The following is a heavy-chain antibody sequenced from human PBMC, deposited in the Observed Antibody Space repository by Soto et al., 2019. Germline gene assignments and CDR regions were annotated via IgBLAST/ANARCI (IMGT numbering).Heavy chain of an antibody. Sequence: QVQLVQSGAEVRKPGASVKLSCQTSGYPFNSYHMHWVRQAPGQGLEWMGVINPTEGRTRYSQKFQDRVTMTTDTSTSTVYMELSSLRSEDTAIYFCARGREISFGYNWFDPWGQGTLVTVSS. CDR2: INPTEGRT. CDR3: ARGREISFGYNWFDP. D-gene: IGHD5-18*01. CDR1: GYPFNSYH. V-gene: IGHV1-46*02. J-gene: IGHJ5*02.